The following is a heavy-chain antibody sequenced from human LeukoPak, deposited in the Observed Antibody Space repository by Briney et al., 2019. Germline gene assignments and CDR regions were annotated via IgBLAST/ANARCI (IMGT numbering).Heavy chain of an antibody. Sequence: HPGGSLRLSCAASGFTFSNAWMNWVRQAPGKGLEWAANIKQDGREKYYVDSVKGRFTISRDNAKNSLFLQMNTLRAEDTAVYYCARHYDFWSGYPFDYWGQGTLVTVSS. CDR1: GFTFSNAW. D-gene: IGHD3-3*01. J-gene: IGHJ4*02. CDR3: ARHYDFWSGYPFDY. V-gene: IGHV3-7*01. CDR2: IKQDGREK.